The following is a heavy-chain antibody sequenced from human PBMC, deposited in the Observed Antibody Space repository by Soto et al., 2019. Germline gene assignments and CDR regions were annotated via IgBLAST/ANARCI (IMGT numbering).Heavy chain of an antibody. Sequence: RRLSCAASGFTFSSYGMHWVRQAPGKGLEWVAVISYDGSNKYYADSVKGRFTISRDKSKNTLYLQMNSLRAEDTAVYYCAKDHESSGWYSYYYYGMDVWGQGTTVTVYS. D-gene: IGHD6-19*01. CDR1: GFTFSSYG. CDR3: AKDHESSGWYSYYYYGMDV. CDR2: ISYDGSNK. V-gene: IGHV3-30*18. J-gene: IGHJ6*02.